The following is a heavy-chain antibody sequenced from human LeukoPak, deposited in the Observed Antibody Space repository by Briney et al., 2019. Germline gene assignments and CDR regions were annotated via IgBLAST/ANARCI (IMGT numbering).Heavy chain of an antibody. V-gene: IGHV1-2*02. J-gene: IGHJ4*02. CDR1: GYTFTAYY. Sequence: ASVKVSCKASGYTFTAYYTHWVRQAPGQGLEWMGWINPNSGGTNFAQKFQGRVTMTSDTSISTAYMELSRLRSDDTAVYYCARVDRSAFDYWGQGTLVTVSS. CDR3: ARVDRSAFDY. CDR2: INPNSGGT. D-gene: IGHD3-16*02.